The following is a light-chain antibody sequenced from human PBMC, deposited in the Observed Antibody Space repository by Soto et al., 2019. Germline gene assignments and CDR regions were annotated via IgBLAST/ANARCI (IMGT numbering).Light chain of an antibody. CDR2: GAS. J-gene: IGKJ4*01. CDR1: QSVGSN. V-gene: IGKV3-15*01. CDR3: QQYEDWPPQLT. Sequence: EIVMTQSPATLSVSPGEGATLSCRAGQSVGSNLAWYQQKPDQAPRLLIYGASTRATGVPARFSGSGSGTEFTLTISSLQSEDFAVYYCQQYEDWPPQLTFGGGTKVEIK.